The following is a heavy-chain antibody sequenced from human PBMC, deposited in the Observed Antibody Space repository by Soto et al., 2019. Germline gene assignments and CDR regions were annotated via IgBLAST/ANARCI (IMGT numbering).Heavy chain of an antibody. CDR1: GLTMSTYS. V-gene: IGHV3-23*01. D-gene: IGHD5-12*01. J-gene: IGHJ4*02. CDR2: ISVTPGIT. CDR3: SKWSGYGDL. Sequence: LRLSCAASGLTMSTYSVTWVRQAPGKGLEWVSGISVTPGITFYADSVKGRFTISRDSSNNAVYLQMNSLRAEDTAMYFCSKWSGYGDLWGQGTLVTVSS.